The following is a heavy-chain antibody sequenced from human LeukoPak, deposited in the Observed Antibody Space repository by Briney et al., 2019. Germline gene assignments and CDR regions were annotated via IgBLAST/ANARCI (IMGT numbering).Heavy chain of an antibody. Sequence: SETLSLTCAVYGGSFSGYYWSWIRQPPGKRLEWIGEINHSGSTNYNPSLKSRVTISVDTSKNQFSLKLSSVTAADTAVYYCARGEEDYYDSSGYDYWGQGTLVTVSS. V-gene: IGHV4-34*01. CDR3: ARGEEDYYDSSGYDY. CDR2: INHSGST. J-gene: IGHJ4*02. CDR1: GGSFSGYY. D-gene: IGHD3-22*01.